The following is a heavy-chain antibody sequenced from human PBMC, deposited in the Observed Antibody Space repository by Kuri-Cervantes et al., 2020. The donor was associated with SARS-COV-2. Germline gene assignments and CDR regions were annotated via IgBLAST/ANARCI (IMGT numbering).Heavy chain of an antibody. CDR1: GYTFTSYG. J-gene: IGHJ6*03. D-gene: IGHD2-2*01. CDR3: ARASTYCSSTSCYDYYYMDV. V-gene: IGHV1-69*13. Sequence: SVKVSCKASGYTFTSYGISWVRQAPGQGLEWMGRIIPIFGTANYAQKFQGRVTITADESTSTAYMELSGLRSEDTAVYYCARASTYCSSTSCYDYYYMDVWGKGTTVTVSS. CDR2: IIPIFGTA.